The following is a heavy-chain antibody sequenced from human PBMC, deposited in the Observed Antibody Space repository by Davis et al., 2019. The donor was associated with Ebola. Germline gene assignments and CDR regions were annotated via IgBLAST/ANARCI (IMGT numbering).Heavy chain of an antibody. Sequence: GESLKISCVGSGFRFSDHYIDWVRQAPGKGLEWVGRARTRPNKYTTDYGGSVRGRFGISRDDSKNSVYLQMNSLKTEDTAVYYCTRLPPQSSGWVKGALKYMDLWGKGTTVIVSS. V-gene: IGHV3-72*01. D-gene: IGHD6-19*01. CDR1: GFRFSDHY. CDR2: ARTRPNKYTT. J-gene: IGHJ6*03. CDR3: TRLPPQSSGWVKGALKYMDL.